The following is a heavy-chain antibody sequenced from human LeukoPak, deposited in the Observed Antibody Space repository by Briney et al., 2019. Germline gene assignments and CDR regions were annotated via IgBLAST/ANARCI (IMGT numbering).Heavy chain of an antibody. Sequence: PGGSLRVSCAASGFTFSSYAMSWVRQAPGKGLDWVSAISGSGGSTYYADSVKGRFTISRDNSKNTLYLQMNSLRAEDTAVYYCANEPNDYSSSFYYYYYMDVWGKGTTVTVSS. J-gene: IGHJ6*03. D-gene: IGHD6-6*01. CDR1: GFTFSSYA. CDR3: ANEPNDYSSSFYYYYYMDV. CDR2: ISGSGGST. V-gene: IGHV3-23*01.